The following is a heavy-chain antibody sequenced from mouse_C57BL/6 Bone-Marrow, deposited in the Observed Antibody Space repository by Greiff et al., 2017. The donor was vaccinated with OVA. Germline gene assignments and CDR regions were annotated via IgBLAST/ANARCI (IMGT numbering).Heavy chain of an antibody. Sequence: VQLQQSGPGLVQPSQSLSITCTVSGFSLTSYGVHWVRQSPGKGLEWLGVIWSGGSTDYNAAFISRLSISKDNSKSKVFFKMNSLQADYTAIYYCARPAQATGLDYWGQGTSVTVSS. D-gene: IGHD3-2*02. CDR2: IWSGGST. V-gene: IGHV2-2*01. CDR3: ARPAQATGLDY. J-gene: IGHJ4*01. CDR1: GFSLTSYG.